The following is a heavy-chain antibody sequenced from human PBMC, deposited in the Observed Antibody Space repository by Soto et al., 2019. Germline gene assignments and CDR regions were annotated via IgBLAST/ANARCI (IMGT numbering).Heavy chain of an antibody. CDR2: IYYSGST. D-gene: IGHD6-13*01. V-gene: IGHV4-39*01. J-gene: IGHJ5*02. Sequence: SETLSLTCTVSGGSISSSSYYWGWIRQPPGKGLEWIGSIYYSGSTYYNPSLKSRVTISVDTSKNQFSLKLSSVTAADTAVYYCARKRGSSSRPQFDPWGQGTLVTVSS. CDR3: ARKRGSSSRPQFDP. CDR1: GGSISSSSYY.